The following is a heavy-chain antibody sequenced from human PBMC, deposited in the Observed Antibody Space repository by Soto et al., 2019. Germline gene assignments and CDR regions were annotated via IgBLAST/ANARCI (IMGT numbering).Heavy chain of an antibody. D-gene: IGHD3-16*01. CDR2: IYPGDSDT. V-gene: IGHV5-51*01. CDR3: ATMITFHGVLLAP. Sequence: PGESLKISCKGSGYSFTSYWIGWVRQMPGKGLEWMGIIYPGDSDTRYSPSFQGQVTISADKSISTAYLQWSSLKASDTAMYYCATMITFHGVLLAPWAQGSSVLVSS. CDR1: GYSFTSYW. J-gene: IGHJ5*02.